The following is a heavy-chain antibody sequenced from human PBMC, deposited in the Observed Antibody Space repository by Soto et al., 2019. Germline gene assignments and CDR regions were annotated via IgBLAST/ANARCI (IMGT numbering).Heavy chain of an antibody. CDR3: ARDGNFPSLGYSFAFDF. D-gene: IGHD5-18*01. CDR2: MTLDTGST. CDR1: GYRFTAYY. J-gene: IGHJ4*02. Sequence: QVQLVQSGAEVKKPGASVRVSCETSGYRFTAYYIHWVRQAPGQGLEWRGRMTLDTGSTTYSQKFQGRVTMTSDTSISTAYMALSRIKPDDTAMSYFARDGNFPSLGYSFAFDFWGQGTLFTFSS. V-gene: IGHV1-2*06.